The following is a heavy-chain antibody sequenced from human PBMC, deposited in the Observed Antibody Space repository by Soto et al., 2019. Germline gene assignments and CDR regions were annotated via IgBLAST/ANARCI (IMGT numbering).Heavy chain of an antibody. CDR3: ARSSGGNFGIIIEGPNWFAT. CDR1: RATFHGCY. J-gene: IGHJ5*02. CDR2: INPHGGST. Sequence: APVTVSFTAPRATFHGCYSYCVRQTPRQGLEWMGVINPHGGSTAYAQKFKGRVTLTRDTSASTVYMEVSSLTSEDTAMYYCARSSGGNFGIIIEGPNWFATWGQGTLVTV. D-gene: IGHD1-26*01. V-gene: IGHV1-46*02.